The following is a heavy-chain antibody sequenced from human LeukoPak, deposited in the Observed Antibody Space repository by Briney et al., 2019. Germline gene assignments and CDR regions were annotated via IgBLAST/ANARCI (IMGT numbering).Heavy chain of an antibody. CDR3: AIGLGYCSSTSCRNWFDH. D-gene: IGHD2-2*01. CDR2: MNPNIGNT. CDR1: GYTFTIYD. J-gene: IGHJ5*02. V-gene: IGHV1-8*01. Sequence: ASLRVSSKASGYTFTIYDINWVRQAPGQRLEWIGWMNPNIGNTGYAQKFQGRVTMTRNTSISTAYMELSSLKSEDTAVYYCAIGLGYCSSTSCRNWFDHWGQGTLVTVSS.